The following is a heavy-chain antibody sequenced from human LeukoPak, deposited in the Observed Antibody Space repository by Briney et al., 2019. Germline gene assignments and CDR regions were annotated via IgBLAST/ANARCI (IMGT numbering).Heavy chain of an antibody. J-gene: IGHJ4*02. D-gene: IGHD2-21*02. V-gene: IGHV3-21*01. CDR3: ASWRVVTATQYTDY. CDR2: ISSSSSYI. CDR1: GFTFSSYR. Sequence: GVSLRLSCAASGFTFSSYRMIWVRQAPGKGLEWVSSISSSSSYIYYADSVKGRFTISRDNAKNSLYLQMNSLRAEDTAVYYCASWRVVTATQYTDYWGQGTLVTVSS.